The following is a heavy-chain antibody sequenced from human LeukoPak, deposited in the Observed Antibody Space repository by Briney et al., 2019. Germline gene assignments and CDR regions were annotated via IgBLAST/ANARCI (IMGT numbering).Heavy chain of an antibody. Sequence: GRSLRLSCAASGFSFSSYVIHWVRQAPGKGLEWVAMISYDGSNKYYADSVKGRFTISRDNSKNTLYLQMNSLRAEDTAVYYCASLHDSSIDYWGQGTLVTVSS. D-gene: IGHD3-22*01. V-gene: IGHV3-30-3*01. CDR1: GFSFSSYV. CDR2: ISYDGSNK. CDR3: ASLHDSSIDY. J-gene: IGHJ4*02.